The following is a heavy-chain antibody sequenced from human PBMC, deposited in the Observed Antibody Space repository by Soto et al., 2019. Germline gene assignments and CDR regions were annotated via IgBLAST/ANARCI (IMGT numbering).Heavy chain of an antibody. CDR3: AKRGSGSYYDY. J-gene: IGHJ4*02. CDR2: ISGSGGST. CDR1: GFTFSNCA. Sequence: EVQLLESGGGLVQPGGSLRLSCAASGFTFSNCAMNWVRQAPGKGLEWVSVISGSGGSTYYADSVKGRFTISRDNSKNTLYLQMNSLRAEDTAVYYCAKRGSGSYYDYWGQGTLVTVSS. D-gene: IGHD3-10*01. V-gene: IGHV3-23*01.